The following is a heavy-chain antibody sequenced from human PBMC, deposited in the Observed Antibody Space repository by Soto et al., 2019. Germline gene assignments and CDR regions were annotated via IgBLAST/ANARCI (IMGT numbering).Heavy chain of an antibody. CDR2: ISYDGSNK. Sequence: GGSLRLSCAASGFTFSSYAMHWVRQAPGKGLEWVAVISYDGSNKYYADSVKGRFTISRDNSKKTLYLQMNSLRAEDTAVYYCASSLGDPGTTGTTPFDYWGQGTLVTVSS. CDR3: ASSLGDPGTTGTTPFDY. D-gene: IGHD1-1*01. V-gene: IGHV3-30-3*01. J-gene: IGHJ4*02. CDR1: GFTFSSYA.